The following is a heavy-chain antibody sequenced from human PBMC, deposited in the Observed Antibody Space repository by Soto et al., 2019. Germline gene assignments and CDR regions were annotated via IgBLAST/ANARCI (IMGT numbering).Heavy chain of an antibody. CDR2: IRDSDGTT. Sequence: GGSLRLSCAASGLDFGNYAMAWVRQAPGKGLQWVSGIRDSDGTTWYADSVKGRFIISRDISENTVYLQMNSLRADDTALYCCARSILPNSVFGHWGQGTLVTVSS. CDR1: GLDFGNYA. D-gene: IGHD1-26*01. CDR3: ARSILPNSVFGH. V-gene: IGHV3-23*01. J-gene: IGHJ4*02.